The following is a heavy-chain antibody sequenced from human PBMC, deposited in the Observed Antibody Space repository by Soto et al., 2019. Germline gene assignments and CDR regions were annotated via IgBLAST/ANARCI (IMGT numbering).Heavy chain of an antibody. J-gene: IGHJ6*02. CDR3: ARDWASRDYYYYGMDV. Sequence: QVQLQGSGPGLVKLSEPLSPTCTVPVGSISSYTWSWIRQPPGKGLEWIGYIYYSGSTNYNPSLKSRVTISVDTSKNQFSLKLSSVTAADTAVYYCARDWASRDYYYYGMDVWGQGTTVTVSS. CDR1: VGSISSYT. CDR2: IYYSGST. V-gene: IGHV4-59*01. D-gene: IGHD3-16*01.